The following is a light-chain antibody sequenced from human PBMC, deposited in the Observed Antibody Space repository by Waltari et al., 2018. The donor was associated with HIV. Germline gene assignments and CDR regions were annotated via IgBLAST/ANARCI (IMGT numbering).Light chain of an antibody. CDR1: RSILYSSDNRNY. CDR2: WAS. CDR3: QQYLRSPPT. Sequence: DIVMTQSPDSLPVSLGERATINCTSSRSILYSSDNRNYLAWYQQKPRQPPRLLISWASTRGSGVPDRFSGSESGTDFALTISRLQAEDVAVYHCQQYLRSPPTFGGGTKVEIK. J-gene: IGKJ4*01. V-gene: IGKV4-1*01.